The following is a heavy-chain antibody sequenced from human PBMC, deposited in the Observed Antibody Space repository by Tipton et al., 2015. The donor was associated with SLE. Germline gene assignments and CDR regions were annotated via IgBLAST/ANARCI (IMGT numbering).Heavy chain of an antibody. V-gene: IGHV4-59*11. CDR1: GGSISSHY. Sequence: SLTCTVSGGSISSHYWSWIRQPPGKGLEWIGYIYYSGSTNYNPSLKSRVTISVDTSKNQFSLKLSSVTAADTAVYYCARDKTPYGMDVWGQGTTVTVSS. CDR3: ARDKTPYGMDV. J-gene: IGHJ6*02. CDR2: IYYSGST.